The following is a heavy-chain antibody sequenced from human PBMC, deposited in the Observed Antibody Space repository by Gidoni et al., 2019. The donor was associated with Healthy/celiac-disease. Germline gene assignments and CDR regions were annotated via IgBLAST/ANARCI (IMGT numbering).Heavy chain of an antibody. J-gene: IGHJ4*02. V-gene: IGHV3-33*01. Sequence: QVQLVESGGGVVQPGRSLRLSCAASGFTFSSYGMHWVRQAPGKGLEWVAVIWYDGSNKYYADSVKGRFTISRDNSKNTLYLQMNSLRAEDTAVYYCARDPSSTVTTMYFDYWGQGTLVTVSS. CDR3: ARDPSSTVTTMYFDY. D-gene: IGHD4-17*01. CDR1: GFTFSSYG. CDR2: IWYDGSNK.